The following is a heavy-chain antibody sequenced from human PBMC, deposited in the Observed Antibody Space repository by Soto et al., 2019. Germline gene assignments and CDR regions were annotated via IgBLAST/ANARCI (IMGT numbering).Heavy chain of an antibody. CDR3: ARMGSQRYYYYGMDV. CDR1: GFTFSSYS. D-gene: IGHD6-25*01. J-gene: IGHJ6*04. CDR2: ISSSSSYI. Sequence: EVQLVESGGGLVKPGGSLRLSCAASGFTFSSYSMNWVRQAPGKGLEWVSSISSSSSYIYYADSVKGRFTISRDNAKNSLYLQMNRLRAADTAVYYCARMGSQRYYYYGMDVWGKGTTVTVSS. V-gene: IGHV3-21*01.